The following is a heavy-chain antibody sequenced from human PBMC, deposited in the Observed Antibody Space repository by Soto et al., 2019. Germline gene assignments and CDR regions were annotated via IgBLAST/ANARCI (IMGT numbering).Heavy chain of an antibody. V-gene: IGHV3-30*18. Sequence: QVQLVESGGGVVQPGRSLRLSCAASGFTFSSYGMHWVRQAPGKGLEWVAVISYDGSNKYYADSVKGRFTISRDNSKNTLYLQMNSLRAVDTAVYYCAKDDQIYYYYGMDVWGQGTTVTVSS. CDR2: ISYDGSNK. D-gene: IGHD2-2*01. J-gene: IGHJ6*02. CDR1: GFTFSSYG. CDR3: AKDDQIYYYYGMDV.